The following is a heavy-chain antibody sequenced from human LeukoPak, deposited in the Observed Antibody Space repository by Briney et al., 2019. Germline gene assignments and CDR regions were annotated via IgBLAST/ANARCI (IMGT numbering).Heavy chain of an antibody. CDR1: GFTFGDYA. V-gene: IGHV3-49*04. CDR2: IRSKSYGGTT. CDR3: TRAIAYCGGDCYTLSYYFDY. D-gene: IGHD2-21*02. Sequence: PGRSLRLSCTASGFTFGDYAMSWVRQSPGKGLELLGFIRSKSYGGTTEYAASVKGRFTISRDDSKSIAYLQMNSLKTEDTAVYYCTRAIAYCGGDCYTLSYYFDYWGQGTLVTVSS. J-gene: IGHJ4*02.